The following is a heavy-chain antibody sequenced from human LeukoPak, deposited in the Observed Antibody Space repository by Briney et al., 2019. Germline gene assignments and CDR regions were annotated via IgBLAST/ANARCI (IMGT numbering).Heavy chain of an antibody. D-gene: IGHD1-1*01. CDR2: ISYDGSNK. J-gene: IGHJ4*02. CDR3: ARGGPAAGRFDY. Sequence: GRSLRLSCAASGFTYTKHAMHWVRQAPGKGLEWVAVISYDGSNKYYADSVKGRFTISRDNSKNTLYLQMNSLRAEDTAVCYCARGGPAAGRFDYWGQGTLVTVSS. CDR1: GFTYTKHA. V-gene: IGHV3-30*14.